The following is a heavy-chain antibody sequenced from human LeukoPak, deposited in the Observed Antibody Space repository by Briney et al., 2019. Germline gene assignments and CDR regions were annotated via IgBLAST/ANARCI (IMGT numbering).Heavy chain of an antibody. D-gene: IGHD3-10*01. V-gene: IGHV4-34*01. CDR2: INHSGNT. J-gene: IGHJ5*02. CDR3: ARGYYYGSGSWRQLNWFDP. Sequence: SETLSLTCAVYGGSFGGYYWSWIRQPPGKGLEWIGEINHSGNTNYNPSLKSRVTISVDTSKNHFSLKLSSVTAADTAVYYCARGYYYGSGSWRQLNWFDPWGQGTLVTVSS. CDR1: GGSFGGYY.